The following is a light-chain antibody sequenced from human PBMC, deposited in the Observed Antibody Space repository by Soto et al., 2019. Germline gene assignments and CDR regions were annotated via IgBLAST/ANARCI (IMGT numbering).Light chain of an antibody. CDR1: SSDVGSYNL. V-gene: IGLV2-23*01. CDR3: CSYAGSSPHVV. CDR2: EGS. J-gene: IGLJ2*01. Sequence: QSALTQPASVSGSPGQSITISCTGTSSDVGSYNLVSWYQQHPGKAPKLMICEGSKRPSGVSNRFSGSKSGNTASLTISGLQAEDEADYYCCSYAGSSPHVVFGGGTKLTVL.